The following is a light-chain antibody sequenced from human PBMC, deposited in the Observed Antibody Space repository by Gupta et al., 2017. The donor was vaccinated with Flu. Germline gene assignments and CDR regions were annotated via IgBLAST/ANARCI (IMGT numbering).Light chain of an antibody. CDR1: SSDVGYYDF. CDR3: SSYTTSSTPV. Sequence: QSALAQPASVSGSPGQSITISCTGTSSDVGYYDFVSWYQQYPGKAPKLLIYGVSDRPSGVSDRFSGSKSGNTASLTISGLQADDEADYYCSSYTTSSTPVFGGGTKLTVL. CDR2: GVS. J-gene: IGLJ2*01. V-gene: IGLV2-14*01.